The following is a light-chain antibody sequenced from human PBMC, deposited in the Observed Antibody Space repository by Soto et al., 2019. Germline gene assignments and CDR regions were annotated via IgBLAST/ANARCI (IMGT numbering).Light chain of an antibody. V-gene: IGLV2-14*01. J-gene: IGLJ1*01. CDR3: SSYTSGSTYV. Sequence: QSGLTQPGSVSGSPGQSITISCTGTSSDVGGYNYVSWYQQHPGKAPKLMIYEVSNRPSGVSNRFSGSKSGNTASLTISGLQAEDEPDYYCSSYTSGSTYVFGTGIKVTVL. CDR1: SSDVGGYNY. CDR2: EVS.